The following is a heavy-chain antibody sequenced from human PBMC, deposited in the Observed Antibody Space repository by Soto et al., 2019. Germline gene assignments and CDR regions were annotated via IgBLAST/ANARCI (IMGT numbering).Heavy chain of an antibody. V-gene: IGHV3-21*04. J-gene: IGHJ5*02. CDR3: ARGGSHCSGGSCYSFIWFDP. CDR2: ISSTTNYI. D-gene: IGHD2-15*01. Sequence: GGSLRLSCAASGFTFTRYSMNWVRQAPGKGLEWVSSISSTTNYIYYGDSMRGRFTISRDNAKNSLYLEMNSLSAEDTAVYYCARGGSHCSGGSCYSFIWFDPWGQGTLVTVSS. CDR1: GFTFTRYS.